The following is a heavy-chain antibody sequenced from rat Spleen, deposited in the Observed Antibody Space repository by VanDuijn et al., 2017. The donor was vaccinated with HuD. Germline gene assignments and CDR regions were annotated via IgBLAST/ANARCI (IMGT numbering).Heavy chain of an antibody. CDR3: SRLGGDYYFHY. J-gene: IGHJ2*01. CDR1: GFTFSDYN. D-gene: IGHD4-3*01. Sequence: EVQLVESGGGLVQPGRSLRLSCAASGFTFSDYNMAWVRQAPRKGLEWVASISPSGGSTYYRDSVKGRFTISRDNAKSTLYLQMDSLRSEDTAAYYCSRLGGDYYFHYWGQGVMVTVSS. V-gene: IGHV5-25*01. CDR2: ISPSGGST.